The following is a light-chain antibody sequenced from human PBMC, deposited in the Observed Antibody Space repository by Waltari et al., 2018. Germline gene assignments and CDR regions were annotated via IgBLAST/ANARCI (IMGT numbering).Light chain of an antibody. CDR1: SSDLGAGYD. CDR2: GNI. V-gene: IGLV1-40*01. Sequence: QSVLTQPPSVSGAPGPRVIISCPGSSSDLGAGYDVHWYQQLPGMVPKILIHGNINRASGVPDRFSGSKSGTSASLAISGLQGDDEADYYCQSYDASLGEYVFGTGTKVTVL. J-gene: IGLJ1*01. CDR3: QSYDASLGEYV.